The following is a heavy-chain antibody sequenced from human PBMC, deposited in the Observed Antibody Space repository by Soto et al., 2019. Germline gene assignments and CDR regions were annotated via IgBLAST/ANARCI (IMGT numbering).Heavy chain of an antibody. J-gene: IGHJ5*02. CDR2: IYYSGST. D-gene: IGHD6-19*01. Sequence: PSETLSLTCTVSGGSISSSSYYWGWIRQPPGKGLEWIGSIYYSGSTYYNPSPKSRVTISVDTSKNQFSLKLSSVTAADTAMYYCARGAVAGTNWFDPWGQGTLVTVSS. V-gene: IGHV4-39*01. CDR3: ARGAVAGTNWFDP. CDR1: GGSISSSSYY.